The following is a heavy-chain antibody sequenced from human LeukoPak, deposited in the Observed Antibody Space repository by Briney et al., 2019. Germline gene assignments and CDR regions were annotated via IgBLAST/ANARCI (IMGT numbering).Heavy chain of an antibody. D-gene: IGHD2/OR15-2a*01. V-gene: IGHV3-30*02. J-gene: IGHJ5*02. Sequence: GGSLRLSCAASGFTFSSYGMHWVRQAPGKGLEWVAFIRYDGSNKYYADSVKGRFTISRGNSKKTLYLQMNSLRAEDTAVYYCARTGKVLLSNWFDPWGQGTLVTVSS. CDR1: GFTFSSYG. CDR3: ARTGKVLLSNWFDP. CDR2: IRYDGSNK.